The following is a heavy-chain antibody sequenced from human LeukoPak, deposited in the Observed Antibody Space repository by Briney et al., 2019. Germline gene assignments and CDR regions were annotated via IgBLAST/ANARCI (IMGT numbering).Heavy chain of an antibody. CDR2: INPNSGGT. CDR3: ARSAVGRYYDSSGYYPPFVY. V-gene: IGHV1-2*02. CDR1: GYTFTGYY. J-gene: IGHJ4*02. Sequence: ASVKVSCKASGYTFTGYYMHWVRQAPGQGLEWMGWINPNSGGTNYAQKFQGRVTMTRDTSISTAYMELSRLRSDDTAVYYCARSAVGRYYDSSGYYPPFVYWGQGTLVTVSS. D-gene: IGHD3-22*01.